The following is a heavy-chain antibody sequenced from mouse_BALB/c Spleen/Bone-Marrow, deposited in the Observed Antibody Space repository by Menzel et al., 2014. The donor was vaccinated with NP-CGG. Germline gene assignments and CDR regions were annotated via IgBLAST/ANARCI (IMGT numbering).Heavy chain of an antibody. D-gene: IGHD1-1*01. Sequence: VQLQQSGAELAKPGASVKMSCKASGYTFTTYWMHWVKQRPGQGLEWIGYINPSTGYIGYNQKFKDKATLTADKSSSTAYMQLSSLTSEDSAVYYCATYVGFAFWGQGTLVTVSA. J-gene: IGHJ3*01. CDR2: INPSTGYI. V-gene: IGHV1-7*01. CDR1: GYTFTTYW. CDR3: ATYVGFAF.